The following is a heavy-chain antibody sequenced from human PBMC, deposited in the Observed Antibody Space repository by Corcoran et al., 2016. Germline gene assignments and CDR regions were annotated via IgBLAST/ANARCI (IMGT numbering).Heavy chain of an antibody. J-gene: IGHJ4*02. Sequence: QVQLQQWGAGLLKPSETLSLTCAVYGGSFSGYYWSWIRQPPGKGLEWIGEINHSGSTNYNPSLKSRVTISVDTSKNQFSLKLSSVTAADTAVYYCARGREQWLVRHGGFDYWGQGTLVTVSS. CDR1: GGSFSGYY. CDR3: ARGREQWLVRHGGFDY. V-gene: IGHV4-34*01. CDR2: INHSGST. D-gene: IGHD6-19*01.